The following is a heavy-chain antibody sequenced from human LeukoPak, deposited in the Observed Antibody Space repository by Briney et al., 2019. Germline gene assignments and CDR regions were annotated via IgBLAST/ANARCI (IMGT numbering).Heavy chain of an antibody. CDR1: GFTFSSYG. CDR2: IWYDGSRK. CDR3: ARDPTAYYDSSGYYLNTIDF. D-gene: IGHD3-22*01. J-gene: IGHJ4*02. V-gene: IGHV3-33*01. Sequence: GGPLRLSCAASGFTFSSYGMHWVRQASGKGLEWVAVIWYDGSRKYYGESVKGRFTISRDNSKNTLYLQMNSLRAEDTAVYYCARDPTAYYDSSGYYLNTIDFWGQGTLVTVSS.